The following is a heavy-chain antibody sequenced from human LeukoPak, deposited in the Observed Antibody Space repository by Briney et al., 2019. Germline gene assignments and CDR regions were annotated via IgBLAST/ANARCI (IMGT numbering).Heavy chain of an antibody. D-gene: IGHD3-22*01. CDR2: IKSKSDGATT. V-gene: IGHV3-15*01. CDR3: TTGEYYSDSGGNYYVLNYFDY. J-gene: IGHJ4*02. CDR1: GFSFACAW. Sequence: GGSLRLSCAASGFSFACAWMSWVRQVPGKGLEWVGRIKSKSDGATTDYAASIRGRFTISRDDSKSTLFLQMNSLKTDDTAVYYCTTGEYYSDSGGNYYVLNYFDYWGQGTLVTVSS.